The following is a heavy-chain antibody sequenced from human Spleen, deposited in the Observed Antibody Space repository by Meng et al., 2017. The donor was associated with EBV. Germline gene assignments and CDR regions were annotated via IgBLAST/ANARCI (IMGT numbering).Heavy chain of an antibody. Sequence: VHLVQYGAEVKKPGASGKVSCKASGYTFTSYAFSWVRQAPGQGLEWMGWISLYNGNTNYAQKLQGRVTMTTNTSTSTAYMELRSLTSDDTAVYYCARLGYGINYLDYWGQGTLVTVSS. CDR2: ISLYNGNT. CDR1: GYTFTSYA. CDR3: ARLGYGINYLDY. D-gene: IGHD4-17*01. V-gene: IGHV1-18*01. J-gene: IGHJ4*02.